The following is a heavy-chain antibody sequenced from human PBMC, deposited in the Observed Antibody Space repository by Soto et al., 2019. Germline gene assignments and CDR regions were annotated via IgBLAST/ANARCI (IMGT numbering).Heavy chain of an antibody. J-gene: IGHJ5*02. CDR3: ATAGRYWFDP. CDR1: GFTFSTYW. V-gene: IGHV3-7*04. D-gene: IGHD1-1*01. Sequence: EVQLVESGGGLVQPGGSLRLSCAASGFTFSTYWMSWVRQAPGKGLEWVANIKQDGSEKYYVDSVKGRFTISRDNAKNSLYLQMNSLRVEDTAVYYCATAGRYWFDPWGQGTLVTVSS. CDR2: IKQDGSEK.